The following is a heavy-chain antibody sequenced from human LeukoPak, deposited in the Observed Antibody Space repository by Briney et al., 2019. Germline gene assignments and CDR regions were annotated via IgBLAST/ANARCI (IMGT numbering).Heavy chain of an antibody. V-gene: IGHV3-48*03. J-gene: IGHJ3*02. Sequence: GGSLRLSCAASGFTFSSYDMNWVRQAPGKGLEWVSFITSAGRTIYYADSVKGRFTISRDNAKNSLFLQMNSLRAEDTAVYFCARVVWDASDIWGQGTMVTVSS. CDR1: GFTFSSYD. CDR2: ITSAGRTI. D-gene: IGHD2-8*01. CDR3: ARVVWDASDI.